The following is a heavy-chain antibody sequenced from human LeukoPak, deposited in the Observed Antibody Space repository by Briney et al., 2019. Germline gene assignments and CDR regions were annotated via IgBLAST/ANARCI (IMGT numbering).Heavy chain of an antibody. J-gene: IGHJ3*02. CDR1: GGSISGYY. V-gene: IGHV4-59*01. Sequence: SETLSLTCTVSGGSISGYYWSWIRQPPGKGLEWIGYIHYSVSTNYNPSLQSRLTIFLDTSKNQFALKLNSVTAADTAVYYCVRDFIAAASGAFDIWGQGTTVTVSS. CDR2: IHYSVST. D-gene: IGHD6-13*01. CDR3: VRDFIAAASGAFDI.